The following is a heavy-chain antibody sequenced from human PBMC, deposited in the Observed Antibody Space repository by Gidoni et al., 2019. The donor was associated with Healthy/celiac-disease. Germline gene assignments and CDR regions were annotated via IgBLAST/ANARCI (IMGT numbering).Heavy chain of an antibody. CDR2: IVVGSGNT. D-gene: IGHD2-21*02. CDR3: AAVADGGNSGGGWDY. Sequence: QMQLVQSGPEVKKPGTSVTVSFKASGFTFTSSAVQWLRQARGQRLEWIGWIVVGSGNTNYAQKFQERVTMTRDMSTSTAYMELSSLRSEDTAVYYCAAVADGGNSGGGWDYWGQGTLVTVSS. CDR1: GFTFTSSA. V-gene: IGHV1-58*01. J-gene: IGHJ4*02.